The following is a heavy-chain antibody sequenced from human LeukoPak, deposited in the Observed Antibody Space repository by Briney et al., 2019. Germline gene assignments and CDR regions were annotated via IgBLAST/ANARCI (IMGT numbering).Heavy chain of an antibody. V-gene: IGHV4-31*03. CDR1: GGSISSGGYY. J-gene: IGHJ3*02. Sequence: SQTLSLTCTVSGGSISSGGYYWSWIRQHPGKGLEWIGYIYYSGNTYYNPSLKSRVTISLDTSKNQFSLKLSSVNAADTAVYFCARDDCSTTSCYIGAFDIWGQGTLVTVSS. CDR2: IYYSGNT. CDR3: ARDDCSTTSCYIGAFDI. D-gene: IGHD2-2*02.